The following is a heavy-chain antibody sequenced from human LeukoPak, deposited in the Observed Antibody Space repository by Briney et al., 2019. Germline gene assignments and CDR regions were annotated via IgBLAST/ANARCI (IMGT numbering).Heavy chain of an antibody. CDR1: GYTFTNYG. CDR3: ARAVEPHLFVVVPAALFDY. J-gene: IGHJ4*02. D-gene: IGHD2-2*01. Sequence: ASVKVSCKASGYTFTNYGISWVRQAPGQGLEWMGIINPSGGSTSYAQKFQGRVTMTRDTSTSTVYMELSSLRSEDTAVYYCARAVEPHLFVVVPAALFDYWGQGTLVTVSS. V-gene: IGHV1-46*01. CDR2: INPSGGST.